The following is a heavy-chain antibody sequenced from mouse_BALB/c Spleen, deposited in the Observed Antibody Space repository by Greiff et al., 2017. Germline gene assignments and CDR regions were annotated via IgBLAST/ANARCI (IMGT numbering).Heavy chain of an antibody. V-gene: IGHV2-9*02. J-gene: IGHJ3*01. Sequence: VMLVESGPGLVAPSQSLSITCTVSGFSLTSYGVHWVRQPPGKGLEWLGVIWAGGSTNYNSALMSRLSISKDNSKSQVFLKMNSLQTDDTAMYYCAREDYDYGAWFAYWGQGTLVTVSA. CDR3: AREDYDYGAWFAY. CDR1: GFSLTSYG. CDR2: IWAGGST. D-gene: IGHD2-4*01.